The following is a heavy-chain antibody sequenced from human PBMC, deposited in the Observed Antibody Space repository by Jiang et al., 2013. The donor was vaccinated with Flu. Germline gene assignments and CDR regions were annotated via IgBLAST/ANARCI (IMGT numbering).Heavy chain of an antibody. CDR1: GDSVTSSSSH. Sequence: GSGLVKPSETLSLSCGVSGDSVTSSSSHWGWVRQSPGKGLECIGAVYYSGDTFYNPSLESRVSISLDTSKNQFSLQLTSVTAADTAVYYCARGLMTSDSSDPHNYFDPWGQGTLVTVSS. D-gene: IGHD6-6*01. CDR2: VYYSGDT. V-gene: IGHV4-39*07. J-gene: IGHJ5*02. CDR3: ARGLMTSDSSDPHNYFDP.